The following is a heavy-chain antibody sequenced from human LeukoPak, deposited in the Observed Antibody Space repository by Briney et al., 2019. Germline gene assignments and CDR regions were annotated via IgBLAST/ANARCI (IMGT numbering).Heavy chain of an antibody. CDR3: ARDELIAAAGTRDMYYYHGMDV. CDR2: IYYSGST. V-gene: IGHV4-59*01. J-gene: IGHJ6*02. CDR1: GGSISSYY. D-gene: IGHD6-13*01. Sequence: SETLSLTCTVSGGSISSYYWSWIRQPPGKGLEWIGYIYYSGSTNYNPSLKSRVTISVDTSKNQFSLKLSSVTAADTAVYYCARDELIAAAGTRDMYYYHGMDVWGQGTTVTVSS.